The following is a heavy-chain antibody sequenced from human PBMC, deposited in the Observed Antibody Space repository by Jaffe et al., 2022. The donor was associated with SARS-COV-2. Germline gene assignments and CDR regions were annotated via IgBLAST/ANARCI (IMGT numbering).Heavy chain of an antibody. CDR2: INHSGST. Sequence: QVQLQQWGAGLLKPSEALSLTCAVYGGSFSGYSWSWIRQPPGKGLEWIGEINHSGSTKYNPSLKSRVTISVDTSKNQFSLKLSSVTAADTAMYYCARVGVTAAGALVYFYYYYMDVWGKGTTVTVSS. CDR3: ARVGVTAAGALVYFYYYYMDV. CDR1: GGSFSGYS. V-gene: IGHV4-34*01. D-gene: IGHD6-13*01. J-gene: IGHJ6*03.